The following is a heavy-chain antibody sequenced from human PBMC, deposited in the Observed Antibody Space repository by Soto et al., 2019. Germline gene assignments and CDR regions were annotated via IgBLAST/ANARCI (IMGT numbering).Heavy chain of an antibody. J-gene: IGHJ4*02. CDR3: ARHISVTTGTFDY. Sequence: VQLQESGPGLVKPSETLSLTCSVSGGSINNYYWSWIRQPPGKGLEWIGYIFYRGNTNYNPSLQSRLTMSVDTSKTQFSLNLSYVTAADTAVYYCARHISVTTGTFDYWGQGTLVSVSS. CDR1: GGSINNYY. D-gene: IGHD4-17*01. CDR2: IFYRGNT. V-gene: IGHV4-59*08.